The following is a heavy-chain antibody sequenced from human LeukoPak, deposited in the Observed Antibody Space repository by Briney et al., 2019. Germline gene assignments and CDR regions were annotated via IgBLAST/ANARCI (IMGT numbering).Heavy chain of an antibody. V-gene: IGHV1-69*06. Sequence: SVKVSCKASGGTFSSYAISWVRQAPGQGLEWMGGIIPIFGTANYAQKFQGRVTIAADKSTSTAYMELSSLRSEDTAVYYCARESMAAAGRNWFDPWGQGTLVTVSS. CDR3: ARESMAAAGRNWFDP. CDR1: GGTFSSYA. CDR2: IIPIFGTA. J-gene: IGHJ5*02. D-gene: IGHD6-13*01.